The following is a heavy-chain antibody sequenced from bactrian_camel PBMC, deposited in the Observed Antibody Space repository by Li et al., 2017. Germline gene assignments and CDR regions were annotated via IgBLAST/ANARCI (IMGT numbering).Heavy chain of an antibody. V-gene: IGHV3S31*01. CDR2: IYTGRSIT. D-gene: IGHD5*01. Sequence: VQLVESGGGSVQAGGSLRLSCAASGFRYSSRCVAWFRQIPGKEREGVAAIYTGRSITYYSDSAKGRFTISVGVNGVYLQMNGLKPEDSGVYYCASGRTSWDTYRCLSWAFTDWGQGTQVT. J-gene: IGHJ4*01. CDR3: ASGRTSWDTYRCLSWAFTD. CDR1: GFRYSSRC.